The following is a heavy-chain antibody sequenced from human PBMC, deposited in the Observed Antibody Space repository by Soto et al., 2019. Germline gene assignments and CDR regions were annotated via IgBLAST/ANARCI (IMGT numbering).Heavy chain of an antibody. CDR1: GFTFSTYG. Sequence: QVQLVESGGGVVQPGRSLRLSCAASGFTFSTYGMHWVRQAPGKGLEWVAVISYDASYKYYADSVKGRFTISRDNSKSTRYLQMNSLRAEDTAVYYCAKAKGLSDGNGVKDYWGQGTLVTVSS. V-gene: IGHV3-30*18. D-gene: IGHD1-1*01. CDR3: AKAKGLSDGNGVKDY. J-gene: IGHJ4*02. CDR2: ISYDASYK.